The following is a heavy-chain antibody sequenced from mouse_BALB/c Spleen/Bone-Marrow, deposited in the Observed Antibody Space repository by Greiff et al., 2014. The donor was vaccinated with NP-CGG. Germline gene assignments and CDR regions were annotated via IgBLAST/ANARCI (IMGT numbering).Heavy chain of an antibody. CDR2: ISNGGGST. D-gene: IGHD2-4*01. CDR3: ARHNYDETWFAY. J-gene: IGHJ3*01. Sequence: VKLVESGGGLVQPGGSLKLSCATSDFTFSDYYMYWVRQTPEKRLEWVAYISNGGGSTYYPDTVKGRFTISRDNAKNTLYLQMSRLKSEDTAMYYCARHNYDETWFAYWGQGTLVTVSA. CDR1: DFTFSDYY. V-gene: IGHV5-12*02.